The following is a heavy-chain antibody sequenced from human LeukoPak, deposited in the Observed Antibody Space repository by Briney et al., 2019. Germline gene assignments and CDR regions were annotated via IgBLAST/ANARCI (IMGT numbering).Heavy chain of an antibody. J-gene: IGHJ6*03. CDR2: IKQDGSEK. CDR3: ARDNGVVHGVYYMDV. Sequence: TGGSLRLSCAASGFTFSSYCMTWVRQAPGKGLEWVADIKQDGSEKLYVKSVRGRFTISRDNSKMSLFLQMNSLRAEDTAVYYCARDNGVVHGVYYMDVWGKGATVTVS. V-gene: IGHV3-7*01. D-gene: IGHD3-3*01. CDR1: GFTFSSYC.